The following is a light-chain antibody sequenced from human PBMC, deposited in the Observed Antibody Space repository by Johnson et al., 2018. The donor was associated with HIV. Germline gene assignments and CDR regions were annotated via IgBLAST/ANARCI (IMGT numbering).Light chain of an antibody. V-gene: IGLV1-51*01. J-gene: IGLJ1*01. CDR1: SSNIGNNF. CDR3: GTWDSSLRVGV. Sequence: QSVLTQPPSVSAAPGQKVTISCSGSSSNIGNNFVSWYQQLPGRAPKLLIYDTNKRPSGIPDRFSGSNSGTSATLGITGLQTGDEADYYCGTWDSSLRVGVFGTGTKVTVL. CDR2: DTN.